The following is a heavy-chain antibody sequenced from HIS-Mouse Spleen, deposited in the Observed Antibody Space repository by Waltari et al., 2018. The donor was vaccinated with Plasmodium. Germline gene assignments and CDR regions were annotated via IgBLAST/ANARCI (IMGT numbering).Heavy chain of an antibody. CDR1: GGSFSGYY. CDR3: ARTIITMIDAFDI. D-gene: IGHD3-22*01. CDR2: INHSGST. Sequence: QVQLQQWGAGLLKPSETLSLTCAVYGGSFSGYYWSWIRQPPGKGLEWIGEINHSGSTNYNPSLKSRVTISVDTSKNQFSLKLSSVTAADTAVYYCARTIITMIDAFDIWGQGTMVTVSS. V-gene: IGHV4-34*01. J-gene: IGHJ3*02.